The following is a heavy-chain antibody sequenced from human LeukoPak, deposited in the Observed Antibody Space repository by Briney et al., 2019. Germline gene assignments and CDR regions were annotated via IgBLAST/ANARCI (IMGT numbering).Heavy chain of an antibody. CDR1: GDSISSSSSY. CDR2: IYYSGST. D-gene: IGHD3-10*01. CDR3: ARGLYGSGSYYNLFDY. V-gene: IGHV4-61*05. Sequence: SETLSLTCSVSGDSISSSSSYWGWIRQPPGKGLEWIGYIYYSGSTNYNPSLKSRVTISVDTSKNQFSLKLSSVTAADTAVYYCARGLYGSGSYYNLFDYWGQGTLVTVSS. J-gene: IGHJ4*02.